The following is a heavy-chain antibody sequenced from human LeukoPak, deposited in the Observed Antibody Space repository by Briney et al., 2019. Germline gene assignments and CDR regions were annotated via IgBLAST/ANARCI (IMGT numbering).Heavy chain of an antibody. Sequence: KPGGSLRLSCTGSGFTFGDYAMSWFRRAPGKGLEWVSFIKSKAYGGTTEYAASVKGRFTVSRDGSKSIAYLHMNSLKTEDTAVYYCSRTRSVAGSSIYFDYWGQGTLVTVSS. CDR3: SRTRSVAGSSIYFDY. CDR2: IKSKAYGGTT. CDR1: GFTFGDYA. D-gene: IGHD6-19*01. V-gene: IGHV3-49*05. J-gene: IGHJ4*02.